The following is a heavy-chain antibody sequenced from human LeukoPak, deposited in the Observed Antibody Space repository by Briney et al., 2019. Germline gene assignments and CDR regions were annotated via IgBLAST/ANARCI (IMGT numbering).Heavy chain of an antibody. V-gene: IGHV1-2*04. Sequence: ASVKVSCKASGYTFTTYDINWVRQAAGQGLEWMGWMSPYGGDTKYAQKFQGWVTMTRDTSISTAYMELSRLRSDDTAVYYCARGSGASGIYGMDVWGQGTTVTVSS. CDR1: GYTFTTYD. J-gene: IGHJ6*02. D-gene: IGHD3-10*01. CDR2: MSPYGGDT. CDR3: ARGSGASGIYGMDV.